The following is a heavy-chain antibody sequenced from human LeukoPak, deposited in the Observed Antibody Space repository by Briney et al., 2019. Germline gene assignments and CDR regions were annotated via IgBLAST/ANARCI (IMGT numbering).Heavy chain of an antibody. Sequence: ASVKVSCKAYGYTFSSYYIHWVRQAPGQGLEWMGWINPNSGGTNYAQKFQGRVTMTRDTSISTAYMELSRLRSDDTAVYYCARRGSGRPGGFWFDPWGQGTLVTVSS. CDR1: GYTFSSYY. CDR2: INPNSGGT. D-gene: IGHD1-26*01. V-gene: IGHV1-2*02. J-gene: IGHJ5*02. CDR3: ARRGSGRPGGFWFDP.